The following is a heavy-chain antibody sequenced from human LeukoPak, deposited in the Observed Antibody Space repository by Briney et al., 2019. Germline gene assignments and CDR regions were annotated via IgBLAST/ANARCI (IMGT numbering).Heavy chain of an antibody. J-gene: IGHJ6*02. CDR1: GGSPSSSIYY. V-gene: IGHV4-39*01. CDR3: TRRSRRDQLWHGMDV. CDR2: IYNSAST. D-gene: IGHD5-18*01. Sequence: SETLSLTCNVPGGSPSSSIYYRGSVRQPPGKGLEWIGSIYNSASTYYNPSLKSRVTISVDTSKNQFSLKLNSVTAADTAVYYCTRRSRRDQLWHGMDVWGQGTTVTVSS.